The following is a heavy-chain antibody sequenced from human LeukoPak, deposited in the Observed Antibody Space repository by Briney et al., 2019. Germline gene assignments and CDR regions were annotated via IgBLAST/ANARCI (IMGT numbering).Heavy chain of an antibody. J-gene: IGHJ5*02. D-gene: IGHD3-3*01. CDR1: GYTFTGYY. V-gene: IGHV1-2*02. CDR2: INPNSGGT. Sequence: ASVKVSYKASGYTFTGYYMHWVRQAPGQGLEWMGWINPNSGGTNYAQKFQGRVTMTRDTSISTAYMELSRLRSDDTAVYYCARAILYYDFWSGYPFNWFDPWGQGTLVTVSS. CDR3: ARAILYYDFWSGYPFNWFDP.